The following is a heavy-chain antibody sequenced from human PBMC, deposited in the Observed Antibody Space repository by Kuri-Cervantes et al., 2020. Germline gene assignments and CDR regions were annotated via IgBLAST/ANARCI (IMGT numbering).Heavy chain of an antibody. Sequence: GGSLRLSCAASGFTFDDYAMHWVRQAPGKGLEWVSGISWNSGSIGYADSVKGRFTISRDNAKNSLYLQMNSLRAEDTALYYCATSSAGYSSYYYYMDAWGKGTTVTVSS. CDR2: ISWNSGSI. J-gene: IGHJ6*03. D-gene: IGHD6-13*01. V-gene: IGHV3-9*01. CDR1: GFTFDDYA. CDR3: ATSSAGYSSYYYYMDA.